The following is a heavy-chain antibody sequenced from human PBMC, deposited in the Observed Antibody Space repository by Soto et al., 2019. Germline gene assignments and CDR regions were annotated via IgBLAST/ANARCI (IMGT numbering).Heavy chain of an antibody. D-gene: IGHD6-13*01. Sequence: QVQLQESGPGLVKPSETLSLTCTVSGGSISSYYWSWIRQPPGKGLEWIGYIYYSGSTNYNPSLKSRVTISVDTSKNQFSLKLSSVTAADTAVYYCARRGGSSWYGPYAFDYWGQGTLVTVSS. J-gene: IGHJ4*02. CDR3: ARRGGSSWYGPYAFDY. CDR1: GGSISSYY. CDR2: IYYSGST. V-gene: IGHV4-59*08.